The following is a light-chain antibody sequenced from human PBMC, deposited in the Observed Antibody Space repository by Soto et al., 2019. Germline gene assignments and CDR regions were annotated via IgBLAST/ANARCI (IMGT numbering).Light chain of an antibody. CDR3: QQYGGSPRT. CDR2: GAS. CDR1: ESVSSSY. J-gene: IGKJ1*01. Sequence: EIVLTQSPGTLSLSPGERATLSCRASESVSSSYLAWYQQKPGQAPRLLIYGASTRATGIPDRFSGSGSGTDFTLTISRLEPEDSAVFYCQQYGGSPRTFGQGTKVKI. V-gene: IGKV3-20*01.